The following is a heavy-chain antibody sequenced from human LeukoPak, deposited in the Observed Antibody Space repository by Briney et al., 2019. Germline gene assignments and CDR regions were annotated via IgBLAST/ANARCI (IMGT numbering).Heavy chain of an antibody. CDR3: ARMRRYYDILTGYYYMDV. J-gene: IGHJ6*03. CDR2: IRYDGSNK. V-gene: IGHV3-30*02. D-gene: IGHD3-9*01. Sequence: GGSLRLSCAASGFTFSSYGMHWVRQAPGKGLEWVAFIRYDGSNKYYADSVKGRFTISRDNSKNTLYLQMNSLRAEDTAVYYCARMRRYYDILTGYYYMDVWGKGTTVTVSS. CDR1: GFTFSSYG.